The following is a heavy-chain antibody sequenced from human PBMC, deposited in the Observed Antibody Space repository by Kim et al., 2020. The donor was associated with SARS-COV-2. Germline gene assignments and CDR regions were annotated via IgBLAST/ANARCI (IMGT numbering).Heavy chain of an antibody. J-gene: IGHJ3*02. CDR1: GCSISSGGYY. V-gene: IGHV4-31*03. CDR2: IYYSGST. Sequence: SETLSLTCTVSGCSISSGGYYWSWIRQHPGKGLEWIGYIYYSGSTYSNPSLKSRVTISVDTSKNQFSPKLSSVTAADTAVYYCARATTDIVATIIAFDIWGQGTMVTVSS. CDR3: ARATTDIVATIIAFDI. D-gene: IGHD5-12*01.